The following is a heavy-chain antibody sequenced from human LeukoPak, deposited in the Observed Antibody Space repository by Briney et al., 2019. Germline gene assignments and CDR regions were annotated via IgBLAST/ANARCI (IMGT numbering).Heavy chain of an antibody. CDR2: INHSGST. J-gene: IGHJ3*02. V-gene: IGHV4-39*07. Sequence: PSETLSLTCTVSGGSISSGGYYWSWIRQPPGKGLEWIGEINHSGSTNYNPSLKSRVTISVDTSKNQFSLKLSSVTAADTAVYYCAIGSSFSNAFDIWGQGTMVTVSS. CDR3: AIGSSFSNAFDI. D-gene: IGHD6-6*01. CDR1: GGSISSGGYY.